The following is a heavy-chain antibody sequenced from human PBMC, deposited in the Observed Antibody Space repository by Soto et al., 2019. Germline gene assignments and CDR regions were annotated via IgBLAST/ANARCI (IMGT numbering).Heavy chain of an antibody. V-gene: IGHV1-45*02. CDR2: ITPFNGNT. CDR3: ARQTWYNWNDDKGAFDI. J-gene: IGHJ3*02. Sequence: QMQLVQSGAEVKKTGSSVKVSCKASGYTFTYRYLHWVRQAPGQALEWMGWITPFNGNTNYAQKFQDRVTITRDRSMSTAYMELSSLRSEDTAMYYCARQTWYNWNDDKGAFDIWGQGTMVTVSS. D-gene: IGHD1-20*01. CDR1: GYTFTYRY.